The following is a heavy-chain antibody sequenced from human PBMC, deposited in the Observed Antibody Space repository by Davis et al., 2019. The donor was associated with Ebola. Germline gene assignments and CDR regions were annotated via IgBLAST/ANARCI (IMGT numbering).Heavy chain of an antibody. CDR3: ARAIKHCSSTSCSIAFDI. J-gene: IGHJ3*02. Sequence: ETLSLTCAVSGGSISSSNWWSWIRQPPGKGLEWIGEINHSGSTNYNPSLKSRVTISVDTSKNQFSLKLSSVTAADTAVYYCARAIKHCSSTSCSIAFDIWGQGTMVTVSS. D-gene: IGHD2-2*01. CDR1: GGSISSSNW. V-gene: IGHV4-4*02. CDR2: INHSGST.